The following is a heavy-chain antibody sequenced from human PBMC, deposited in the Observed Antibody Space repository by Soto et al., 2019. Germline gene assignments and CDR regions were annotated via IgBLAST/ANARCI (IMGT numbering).Heavy chain of an antibody. CDR3: AKDTYYHDSSGYYVFDC. J-gene: IGHJ4*02. D-gene: IGHD3-22*01. Sequence: GGFLRLSCAASGFTFSSYARHWVRQAPGKGLEWVAVISYDGSNKYYADSVKGRFTISRDNSKNTLYLQMNSLRAEDTAVYYCAKDTYYHDSSGYYVFDCWGQGTLVTVSS. V-gene: IGHV3-30-3*01. CDR2: ISYDGSNK. CDR1: GFTFSSYA.